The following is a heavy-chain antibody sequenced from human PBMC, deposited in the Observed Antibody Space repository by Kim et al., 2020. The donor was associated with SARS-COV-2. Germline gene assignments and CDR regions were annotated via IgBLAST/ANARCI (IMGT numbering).Heavy chain of an antibody. D-gene: IGHD3-10*01. V-gene: IGHV3-23*01. Sequence: GGSLRLSCAASGFTFSSSAMSWVRQAPEKGLEWVSVISGSGGTTYYADSVKGRFTISRDNSKNTLYLQMNSLRAEDTAVYYCAKSYYGSGSRFDYWGQGTLVTVSS. CDR3: AKSYYGSGSRFDY. CDR2: ISGSGGTT. J-gene: IGHJ4*02. CDR1: GFTFSSSA.